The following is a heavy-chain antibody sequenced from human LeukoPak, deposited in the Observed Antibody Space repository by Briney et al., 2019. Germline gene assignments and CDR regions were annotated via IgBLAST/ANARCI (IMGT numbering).Heavy chain of an antibody. CDR3: ARVDYYDSSGYYAFDY. V-gene: IGHV4-31*03. CDR2: IYYSGST. D-gene: IGHD3-22*01. CDR1: GGSISSGGYY. Sequence: SETLSLTCTVSGGSISSGGYYWSWIRQHPGKGLEWIGYIYYSGSTYYNPSLKSRVTISVDTSKNQFSLKLSSVTAADTAVYYRARVDYYDSSGYYAFDYWGQGTLVTVSS. J-gene: IGHJ4*02.